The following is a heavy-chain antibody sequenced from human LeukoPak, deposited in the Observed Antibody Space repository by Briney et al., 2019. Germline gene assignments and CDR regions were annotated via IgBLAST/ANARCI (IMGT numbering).Heavy chain of an antibody. CDR3: AREEYSSSSTFDY. CDR1: GFTVSSNY. Sequence: GGSLRLSCAGSGFTVSSNYMTWVRQAPGKGLECVSAIYGGGTTYYADSVKGRFTISRDSSSNTLHLQMNSLRAEDTAVYYCAREEYSSSSTFDYWGQGTLVTVSS. CDR2: IYGGGTT. J-gene: IGHJ4*02. V-gene: IGHV3-66*01. D-gene: IGHD6-6*01.